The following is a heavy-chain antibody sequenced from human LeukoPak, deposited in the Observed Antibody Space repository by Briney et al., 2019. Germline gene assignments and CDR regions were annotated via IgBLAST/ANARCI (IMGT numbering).Heavy chain of an antibody. J-gene: IGHJ3*02. D-gene: IGHD6-19*01. CDR2: ISSSSSYI. CDR3: AKGGPRAGLAAFDI. CDR1: GFTFSRYS. V-gene: IGHV3-21*04. Sequence: PGGSLRLSCAASGFTFSRYSMNWVRQAPGKGLEWVSSISSSSSYIYYADSVKGRFTISRDNAKNSLYLQMNSLRAEDTAVYYCAKGGPRAGLAAFDIWGQGTMVTVSS.